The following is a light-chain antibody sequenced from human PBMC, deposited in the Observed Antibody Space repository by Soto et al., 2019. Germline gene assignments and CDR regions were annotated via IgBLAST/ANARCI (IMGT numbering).Light chain of an antibody. CDR2: DVS. CDR1: QGISSA. V-gene: IGKV1-13*02. Sequence: GDRVTITCRASQGISSAFAWYQQRPGKVPKLLIYDVSSLQSGVPPRFSGSGSGTDFTLTISSLQPEDYATYYCHQSVTFRLTFGQGTRLEIK. CDR3: HQSVTFRLT. J-gene: IGKJ5*01.